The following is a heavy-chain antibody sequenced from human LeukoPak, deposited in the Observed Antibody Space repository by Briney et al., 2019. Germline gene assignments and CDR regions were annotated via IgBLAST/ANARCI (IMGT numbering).Heavy chain of an antibody. J-gene: IGHJ3*02. D-gene: IGHD2-21*02. Sequence: GGSLRLSCAASGFTFSSYSMNWVRQAPGKGLEWVSSISSSSSYIYYADSVKGRFTISRDNAKNSLYLQMNSLRAEDTAVYYCARRGVGTGDAFDIWGQGTMVTVSS. CDR1: GFTFSSYS. CDR3: ARRGVGTGDAFDI. CDR2: ISSSSSYI. V-gene: IGHV3-21*01.